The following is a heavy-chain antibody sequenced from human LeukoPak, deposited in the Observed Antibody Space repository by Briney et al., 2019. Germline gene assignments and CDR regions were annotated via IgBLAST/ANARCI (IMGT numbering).Heavy chain of an antibody. D-gene: IGHD3-10*01. V-gene: IGHV3-49*03. Sequence: SVSLSCSGFGFIFCDHAIMGLPHAQGKEREGGSFISSRTYGGTTEYAASVEVTFTISRDDSKSSAYMQMHSLKTEDKAVYYCSRGPILLWIQNGMDVWGQGTTVPVSS. CDR1: GFIFCDHA. CDR3: SRGPILLWIQNGMDV. CDR2: ISSRTYGGTT. J-gene: IGHJ6*02.